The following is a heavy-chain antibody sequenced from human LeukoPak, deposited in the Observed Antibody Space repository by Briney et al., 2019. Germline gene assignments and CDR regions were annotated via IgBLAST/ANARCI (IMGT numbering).Heavy chain of an antibody. CDR1: GFTFSSYS. D-gene: IGHD1-7*01. Sequence: GGSLRLSCAASGFTFSSYSMNWVRQAPGKGLEWDSSISSSSSYIYYADSVKGRFTISRDNAKNSLYLQMNSLRAEDTAVYYCAREDVTGTLDYWGQGTLVTVSS. J-gene: IGHJ4*02. V-gene: IGHV3-21*01. CDR3: AREDVTGTLDY. CDR2: ISSSSSYI.